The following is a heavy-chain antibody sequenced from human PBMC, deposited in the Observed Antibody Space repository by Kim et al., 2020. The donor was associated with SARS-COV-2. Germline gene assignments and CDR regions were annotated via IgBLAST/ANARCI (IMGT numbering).Heavy chain of an antibody. CDR1: GFTFSSYG. CDR3: ARDIASYSSGWIYYYYGMDV. D-gene: IGHD6-19*01. V-gene: IGHV3-30*04. J-gene: IGHJ6*02. CDR2: ISYDGSNK. Sequence: GGSLRLSCAASGFTFSSYGMHWVRQAPGKGLEWVAVISYDGSNKNYVDSVKGRFTISRDNSKNTLYLQKNSLRAEDTAVYYCARDIASYSSGWIYYYYGMDVWGQGTTDTVSS.